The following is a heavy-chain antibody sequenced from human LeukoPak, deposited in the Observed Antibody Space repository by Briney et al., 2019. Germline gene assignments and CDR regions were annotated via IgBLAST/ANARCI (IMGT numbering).Heavy chain of an antibody. V-gene: IGHV3-30*04. Sequence: GGSLRLSCVASGFTFSSYVMHWVRQAPGKGLEWVAVISYDGSNKYYADSVRGRFTISRDNSKNTLYLQMNSLRAEDTAVYYCARSGVTIFGVFNLVGVRNCYMDVWGKGITVTVSS. J-gene: IGHJ6*03. CDR1: GFTFSSYV. CDR2: ISYDGSNK. CDR3: ARSGVTIFGVFNLVGVRNCYMDV. D-gene: IGHD3-3*01.